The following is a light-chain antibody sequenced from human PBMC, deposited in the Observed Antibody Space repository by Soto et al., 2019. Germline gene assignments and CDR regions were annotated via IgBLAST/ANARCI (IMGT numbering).Light chain of an antibody. Sequence: QSVPTQPPSVSGAPGQRVTISCTGSNSNIGAGYDVHWYQQLPGTAPKLLIYGNSNRPSGVTDRFSGSKSGTSASLAITGLQAEDEADYYCQSYDSSLFVFGTGTKVTVL. V-gene: IGLV1-40*01. CDR1: NSNIGAGYD. CDR2: GNS. J-gene: IGLJ1*01. CDR3: QSYDSSLFV.